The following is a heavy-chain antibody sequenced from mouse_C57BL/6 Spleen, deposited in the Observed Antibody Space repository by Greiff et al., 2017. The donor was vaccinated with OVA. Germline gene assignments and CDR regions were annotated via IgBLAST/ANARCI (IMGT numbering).Heavy chain of an antibody. CDR2: ISYDGSN. D-gene: IGHD1-1*01. CDR1: GYSITSGYY. Sequence: EVQLQQSGPGLVKPSQSLSLTCSVTGYSITSGYYWNWIRQFPGNKLEWMGYISYDGSNNYNPSLKNRISITRDTSKNQFFLKLNSVTTEDTATYYWARAYGSGYYYAMDYWGQGTSVTVSS. CDR3: ARAYGSGYYYAMDY. J-gene: IGHJ4*01. V-gene: IGHV3-6*01.